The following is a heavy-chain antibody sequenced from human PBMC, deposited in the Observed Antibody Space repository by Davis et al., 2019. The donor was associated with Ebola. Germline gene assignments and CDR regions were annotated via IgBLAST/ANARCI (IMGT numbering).Heavy chain of an antibody. V-gene: IGHV4-61*01. CDR3: ARGYDFWSGPVGYFDY. CDR2: IYYSGST. J-gene: IGHJ4*02. D-gene: IGHD3-3*01. CDR1: GGSVSSGSYY. Sequence: SETLSLTCTVSGGSVSSGSYYWSWIRQPPGKGLEWIGYIYYSGSTNYNPSLKSRVTISVDTSKNQFSLKLSSVTAADTAVYYCARGYDFWSGPVGYFDYWGQGTLVTVSS.